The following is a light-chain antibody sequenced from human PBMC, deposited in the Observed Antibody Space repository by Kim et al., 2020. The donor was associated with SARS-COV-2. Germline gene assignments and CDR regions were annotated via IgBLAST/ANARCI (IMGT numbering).Light chain of an antibody. Sequence: ASVGDSITITCRASQAIIVYLAWFQQKPGRAPKSLIHAASSLQSGVPSRFSGSGSGTDFSLTIHNVQPEDFATYYCQQYKTYPFTFGPGTKVDIK. V-gene: IGKV1-16*01. CDR3: QQYKTYPFT. J-gene: IGKJ3*01. CDR1: QAIIVY. CDR2: AAS.